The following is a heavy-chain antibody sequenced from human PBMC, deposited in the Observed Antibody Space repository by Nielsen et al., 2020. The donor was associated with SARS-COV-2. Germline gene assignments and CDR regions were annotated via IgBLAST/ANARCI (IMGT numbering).Heavy chain of an antibody. J-gene: IGHJ6*02. V-gene: IGHV3-23*01. Sequence: VRQAPGKGLEWVSAISGSGGSTYYADSAKGRFTISRDNAKNSLYLQMNSLRAEDTAVYYCARDKGYSYGTNYYYYGMDVWGQGTTVTVSS. CDR2: ISGSGGST. CDR3: ARDKGYSYGTNYYYYGMDV. D-gene: IGHD5-18*01.